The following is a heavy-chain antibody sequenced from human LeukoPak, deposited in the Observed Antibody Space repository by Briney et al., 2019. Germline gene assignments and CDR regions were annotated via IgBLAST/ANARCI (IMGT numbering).Heavy chain of an antibody. Sequence: ASVKVSCKASGYTFTSYAIHWVRQAPGQGLEWMGIINPSGGSTSYAQKFQGRVTMTRDTSTSTVYMELSSLRSEDTAVYYCARGPPLYYYDSSGYSAPHDYWGQGTLVTVSS. J-gene: IGHJ4*02. D-gene: IGHD3-22*01. V-gene: IGHV1-46*01. CDR1: GYTFTSYA. CDR3: ARGPPLYYYDSSGYSAPHDY. CDR2: INPSGGST.